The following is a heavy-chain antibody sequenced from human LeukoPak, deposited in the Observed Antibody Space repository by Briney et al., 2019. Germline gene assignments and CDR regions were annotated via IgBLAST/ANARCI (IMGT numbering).Heavy chain of an antibody. CDR1: GYTFTGYY. Sequence: ASVKVSCKASGYTFTGYYMHWVRQAPGQGLEWMGWINPNSGGTNYAQKFQGRVTMTRDTSISTAYMELSSLRSEDTAVYYCARSSYYYDSSGYYRLSAFDIWGQGTMVTVSS. D-gene: IGHD3-22*01. V-gene: IGHV1-2*02. CDR3: ARSSYYYDSSGYYRLSAFDI. J-gene: IGHJ3*02. CDR2: INPNSGGT.